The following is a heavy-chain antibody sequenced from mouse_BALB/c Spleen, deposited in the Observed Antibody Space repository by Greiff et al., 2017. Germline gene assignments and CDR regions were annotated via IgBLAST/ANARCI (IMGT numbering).Heavy chain of an antibody. CDR2: ILPGSGST. J-gene: IGHJ3*01. V-gene: IGHV1-9*01. Sequence: VQLQQSGAELMKPGASVKISCKATGYTFSSYWIEWVKQRPGHGLEWIGEILPGSGSTNYNEKFKGKATFTADTSSNTAYMQLSSLTSEDSAVYYCATYGGSFAYWGQGTLVTVSA. CDR1: GYTFSSYW. CDR3: ATYGGSFAY. D-gene: IGHD1-1*01.